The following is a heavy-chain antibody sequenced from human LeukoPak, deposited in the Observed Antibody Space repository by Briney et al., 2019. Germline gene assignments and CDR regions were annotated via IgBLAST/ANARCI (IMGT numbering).Heavy chain of an antibody. Sequence: PSETLSLTCTVSGGSISSSSNYWGWVRQPPGKGLEWIGTVYSTGSTTYSNPSLKSRVTISVDTSKNQFSLKLSSVTAADTAVYYCASDRYYDFWSGYYPMWGQGTLVTVSS. D-gene: IGHD3-3*01. CDR1: GGSISSSSNY. CDR2: VYSTGSTT. J-gene: IGHJ4*02. V-gene: IGHV4-39*01. CDR3: ASDRYYDFWSGYYPM.